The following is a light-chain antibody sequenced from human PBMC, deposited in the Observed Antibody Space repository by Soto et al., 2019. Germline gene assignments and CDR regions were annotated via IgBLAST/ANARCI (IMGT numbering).Light chain of an antibody. J-gene: IGKJ3*01. Sequence: AIQMTQSPSSLSASVGDRVTITCRAGQGIRNDVGWYQQKPGKAPKLLIYAASSLQSGVPSRFSGSGSGTDFTLTISSLQPEDFATYYCQQYSDSPPLFTFGPGTKVNI. CDR1: QGIRND. CDR2: AAS. V-gene: IGKV1-6*01. CDR3: QQYSDSPPLFT.